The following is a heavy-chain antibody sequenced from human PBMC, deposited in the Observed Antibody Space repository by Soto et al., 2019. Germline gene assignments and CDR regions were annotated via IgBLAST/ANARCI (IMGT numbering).Heavy chain of an antibody. J-gene: IGHJ6*02. V-gene: IGHV3-64*01. Sequence: RGSLRLSCAASGFTFSSYAMHWVRQAPGKGLEYVSAISSNGGSTYYANSVKGRFTISRDNSKNTLYLQMGSLRAEDMAVYYCARDRERLGIDYYYYYGMDVWGQGTTVTVSS. CDR2: ISSNGGST. CDR3: ARDRERLGIDYYYYYGMDV. CDR1: GFTFSSYA. D-gene: IGHD7-27*01.